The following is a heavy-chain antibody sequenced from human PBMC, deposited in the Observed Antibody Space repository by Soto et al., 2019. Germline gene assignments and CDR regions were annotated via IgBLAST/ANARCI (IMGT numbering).Heavy chain of an antibody. Sequence: GGSLRLSCAASGFIFNNYDIHWVRQAPGKGLEWVSGISWNSGSIGYADSVKGRFTISRDNAKNSLYLQMNSLRAEDTALYYCAKDMGPSMTTSLGFDPWGQGTLVTVSS. CDR1: GFIFNNYD. D-gene: IGHD4-4*01. CDR2: ISWNSGSI. CDR3: AKDMGPSMTTSLGFDP. V-gene: IGHV3-9*01. J-gene: IGHJ5*02.